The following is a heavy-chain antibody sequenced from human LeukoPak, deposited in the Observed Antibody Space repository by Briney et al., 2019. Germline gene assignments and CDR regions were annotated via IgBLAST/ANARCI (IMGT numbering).Heavy chain of an antibody. D-gene: IGHD3/OR15-3a*01. CDR2: IYSGGST. CDR3: ARVDVEGYYFDY. CDR1: GFTVSSNY. J-gene: IGHJ4*02. Sequence: GGSLRLSCAASGFTVSSNYTSWVRQAPGKGLEWVSVIYSGGSTYYADSVKGRFTISRDNSKNTLYLQMNNLRAEDTAVYYCARVDVEGYYFDYWGQGTLVTVSS. V-gene: IGHV3-53*01.